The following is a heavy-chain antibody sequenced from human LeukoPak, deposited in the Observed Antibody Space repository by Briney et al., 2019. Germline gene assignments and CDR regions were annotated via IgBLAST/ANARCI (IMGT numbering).Heavy chain of an antibody. V-gene: IGHV4-39*01. D-gene: IGHD6-13*01. Sequence: PSETLSLTCTVSGGSIRSSYYYWGWIRQPPGKGLEWIGSIYDSGSTYYNPSLKSRVTISVDTSKNQFSLKLNSVTAADTAVYYCARHIAAAVHAAFDIWGQGTMVTVSS. CDR1: GGSIRSSYYY. CDR3: ARHIAAAVHAAFDI. J-gene: IGHJ3*02. CDR2: IYDSGST.